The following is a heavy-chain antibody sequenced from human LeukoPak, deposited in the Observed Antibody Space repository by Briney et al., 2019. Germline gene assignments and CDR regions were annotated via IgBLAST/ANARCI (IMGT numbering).Heavy chain of an antibody. CDR2: ISGSGGST. CDR3: AKASGIAAAGTRNYFDY. D-gene: IGHD6-13*01. CDR1: GFTFSSYA. J-gene: IGHJ4*02. Sequence: GGSLRLSCAASGFTFSSYAMSWVRQAPGKGLEWVSAISGSGGSTYYADSVKGRFTISRDNSKNTLYLQMNSLRAEDTAVYYCAKASGIAAAGTRNYFDYWGQGTLVTVSS. V-gene: IGHV3-23*01.